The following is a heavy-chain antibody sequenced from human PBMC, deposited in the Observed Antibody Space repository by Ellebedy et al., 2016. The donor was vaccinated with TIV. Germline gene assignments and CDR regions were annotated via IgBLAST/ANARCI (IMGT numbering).Heavy chain of an antibody. CDR2: IIPIFGTA. CDR1: GGTFSSYA. Sequence: AASVKVSCKASGGTFSSYAISWVRQAPGQGLEWMGGIIPIFGTAVFAQRFQGRVTITEDESTRTAYMELSSLRSEDTAVYYCAQFSGPYYFYYGMDVWGQGTTVTVSS. J-gene: IGHJ6*02. V-gene: IGHV1-69*13. D-gene: IGHD1-26*01. CDR3: AQFSGPYYFYYGMDV.